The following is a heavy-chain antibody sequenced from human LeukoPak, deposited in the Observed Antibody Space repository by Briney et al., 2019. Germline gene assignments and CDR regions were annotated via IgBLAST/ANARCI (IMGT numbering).Heavy chain of an antibody. D-gene: IGHD6-19*01. Sequence: SETLSLTCTVSGGSISSYYSSWIRQPPGKGLEWIGYIYYSGSTNYNPSLKSRVTISVDTSKNQFSLKLSSVTAADTAVYYCARERLVPSWYFDLWGRGTLVTVSS. CDR3: ARERLVPSWYFDL. J-gene: IGHJ2*01. V-gene: IGHV4-59*01. CDR2: IYYSGST. CDR1: GGSISSYY.